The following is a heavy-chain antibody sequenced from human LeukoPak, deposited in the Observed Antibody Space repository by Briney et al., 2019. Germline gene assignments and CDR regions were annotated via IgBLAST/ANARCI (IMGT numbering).Heavy chain of an antibody. CDR1: GASISSYY. CDR3: ARGGNSPGL. J-gene: IGHJ2*01. V-gene: IGHV4-59*08. CDR2: IYYSGST. Sequence: PSQTLSLTCIVSGASISSYYWSWIRQPPGEGRECIGYIYYSGSTNYNPALKSRVNISLDTSKNQFSLMLSSVTAADTAVYFCARGGNSPGLWGRGTLVTVSS. D-gene: IGHD4-23*01.